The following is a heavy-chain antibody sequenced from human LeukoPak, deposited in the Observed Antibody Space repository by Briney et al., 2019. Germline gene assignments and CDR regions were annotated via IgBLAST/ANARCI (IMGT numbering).Heavy chain of an antibody. Sequence: SETLSLTCTVSGGSISSHYWSWFRQPPGKGLEWIGYIYYSGSTNYNPSLKNRVTISVDTPKNQFSLKLSSVTAADTAVYYCARVVVAAPSYYMDVWGKGTTVTVSS. CDR2: IYYSGST. CDR1: GGSISSHY. J-gene: IGHJ6*03. CDR3: ARVVVAAPSYYMDV. D-gene: IGHD2-15*01. V-gene: IGHV4-59*11.